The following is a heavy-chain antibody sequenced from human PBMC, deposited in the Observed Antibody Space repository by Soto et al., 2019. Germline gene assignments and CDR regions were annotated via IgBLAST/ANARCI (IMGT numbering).Heavy chain of an antibody. Sequence: SETLSLTCNVSGGSVSNIYWSWIRQSPGKGLEWIGYIYDSGSINDKKYNPSLKSRVTISLDTSKNQFSLRLNSVTAADTAVYYCARSSIAPRLFMYPFDYWGQGTLVTVSS. D-gene: IGHD6-6*01. CDR1: GGSVSNIY. CDR3: ARSSIAPRLFMYPFDY. V-gene: IGHV4-4*08. J-gene: IGHJ4*02. CDR2: IYDSGSI.